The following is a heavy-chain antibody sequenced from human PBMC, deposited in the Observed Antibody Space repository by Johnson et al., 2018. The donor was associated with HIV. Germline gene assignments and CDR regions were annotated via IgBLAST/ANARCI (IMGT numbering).Heavy chain of an antibody. D-gene: IGHD1-1*01. CDR1: GFTFSSYV. J-gene: IGHJ3*02. V-gene: IGHV3-23*04. Sequence: MQLVESGGDLVQPGGSLRLSCAAAGFTFSSYVMTWVRQAPGKGLEWVSTITGSGDKTWYADSVKGRFTISRDNAKNSLYLQMNSLRAEDTAVYYCARVRPKGSFDIWGQGTMVTVSS. CDR2: ITGSGDKT. CDR3: ARVRPKGSFDI.